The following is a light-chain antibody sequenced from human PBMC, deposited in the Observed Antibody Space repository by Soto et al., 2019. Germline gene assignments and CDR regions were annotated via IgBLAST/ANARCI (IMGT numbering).Light chain of an antibody. V-gene: IGLV2-14*01. CDR2: EVT. Sequence: SALTQPASVSGSPGQSITIACTGTSSDVGGYNYVSWYQQHPGKAPKLMIYEVTNRPSGVSNRFSGSKPGNTASLTISGLQAEDEADYYCGSYSSSTTPFVFGSGTKVTVL. J-gene: IGLJ1*01. CDR1: SSDVGGYNY. CDR3: GSYSSSTTPFV.